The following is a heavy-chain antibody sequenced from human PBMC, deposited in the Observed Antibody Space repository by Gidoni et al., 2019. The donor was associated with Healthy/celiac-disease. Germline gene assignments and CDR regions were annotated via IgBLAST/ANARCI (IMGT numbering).Heavy chain of an antibody. CDR1: GFTFSSYS. Sequence: EVQLVESGGGLVKPGGSLRLACAASGFTFSSYSMNWVRQAPGKGLEWFSSISSSSSYIYYADSVKGRFTISRDNAKNSLYLQMNSLRAEDTAVYYCARDARPYSSGYSNDYWGQGTLVTVSS. D-gene: IGHD3-22*01. CDR2: ISSSSSYI. V-gene: IGHV3-21*01. J-gene: IGHJ4*02. CDR3: ARDARPYSSGYSNDY.